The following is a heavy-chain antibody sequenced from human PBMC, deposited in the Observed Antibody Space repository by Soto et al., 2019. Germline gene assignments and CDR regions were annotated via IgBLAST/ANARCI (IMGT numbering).Heavy chain of an antibody. Sequence: ASVKVSCKASGYSFTSYGINWVRQAPGQGLEWMGWISAYNGNTNYAQKLQGRVTMTTDTSTSTAYMELRSLRSDDTAVYYCARDETTAARNNWFDPWGQGTLVTVSS. CDR1: GYSFTSYG. CDR3: ARDETTAARNNWFDP. J-gene: IGHJ5*02. D-gene: IGHD6-6*01. V-gene: IGHV1-18*01. CDR2: ISAYNGNT.